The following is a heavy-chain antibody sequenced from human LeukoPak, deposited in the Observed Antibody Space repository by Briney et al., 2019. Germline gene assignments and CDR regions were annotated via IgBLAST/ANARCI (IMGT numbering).Heavy chain of an antibody. CDR1: GFTFSSYW. CDR3: AKDLLLWFGEFSGMDV. CDR2: IKQDGSEK. V-gene: IGHV3-7*03. J-gene: IGHJ6*04. Sequence: PGGSLRLSCAASGFTFSSYWMSWVRQAPGKGLEWVANIKQDGSEKYCMDSVKGRFTISRDNSKNTLYLQMNSLRAEDTAVYYCAKDLLLWFGEFSGMDVWGKGTTVTVSS. D-gene: IGHD3-10*01.